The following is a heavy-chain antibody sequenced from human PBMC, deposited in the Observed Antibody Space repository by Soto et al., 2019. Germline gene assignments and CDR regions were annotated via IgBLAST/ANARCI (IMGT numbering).Heavy chain of an antibody. V-gene: IGHV4-34*01. J-gene: IGHJ6*02. CDR3: ARVSRAGGYYYYGMDV. Sequence: PSETLSLTCAVYGGSFSGYYWSWILQPPGKGLEWIGEINHSGSTNYNPSLKSRVTISVDTSKNQFSLKLSSVTAADTAVYYCARVSRAGGYYYYGMDVWGQGTTVTVSS. CDR1: GGSFSGYY. CDR2: INHSGST.